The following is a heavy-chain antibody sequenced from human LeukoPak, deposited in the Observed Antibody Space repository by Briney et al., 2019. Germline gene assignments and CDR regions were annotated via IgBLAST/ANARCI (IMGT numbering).Heavy chain of an antibody. CDR2: TSSDLNVK. CDR3: AREGYYGSGSPPSLYFDY. D-gene: IGHD3-10*01. J-gene: IGHJ4*02. CDR1: GFTFRNYV. V-gene: IGHV3-30-3*01. Sequence: GGSLRLSCAASGFTFRNYVIHWVRQAPGKGLEWVAVTSSDLNVKLYADSVKGRFTISRDNSRSTLYLQMNSLRPEDTAIYYCAREGYYGSGSPPSLYFDYWGRGTVVTVSS.